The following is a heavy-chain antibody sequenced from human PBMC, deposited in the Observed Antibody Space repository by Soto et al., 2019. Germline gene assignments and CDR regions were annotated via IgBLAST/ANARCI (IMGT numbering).Heavy chain of an antibody. CDR2: ISAYDGKT. Sequence: ASVKACCKASCYTFNIYGMNWVRQAPEQGLELMGWISAYDGKTTYAEKFQGRVTMTTDASTRTAYMELGTLRSYDTAIYYCARDPHEYWTSYWFDPWGQGTLVTVSS. D-gene: IGHD3-3*01. V-gene: IGHV1-18*01. CDR1: CYTFNIYG. CDR3: ARDPHEYWTSYWFDP. J-gene: IGHJ5*02.